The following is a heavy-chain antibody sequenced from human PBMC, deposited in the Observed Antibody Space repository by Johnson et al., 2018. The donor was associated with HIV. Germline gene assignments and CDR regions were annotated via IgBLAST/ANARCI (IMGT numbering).Heavy chain of an antibody. V-gene: IGHV3-30*04. Sequence: QEKLVESGGGVVQPGRSLRLSCAASGFTFSSYAMHWVRQAPGKGLEWVAVISYDGSNKYYADSVKGRFTISRDNSKNTLYLKMNSLRAEDTAVYYCAREIPQQWLVRRGAFDIWGQGTMVTVSS. CDR2: ISYDGSNK. J-gene: IGHJ3*02. D-gene: IGHD6-19*01. CDR3: AREIPQQWLVRRGAFDI. CDR1: GFTFSSYA.